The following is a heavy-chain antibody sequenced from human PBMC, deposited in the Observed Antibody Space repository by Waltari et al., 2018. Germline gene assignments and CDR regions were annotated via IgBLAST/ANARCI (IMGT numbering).Heavy chain of an antibody. CDR1: GGSISSSSYY. Sequence: QLQLQESGPGLVKPSETLSLTCTVSGGSISSSSYYWGWIRQPPGKGREWIGSIYYSGSTYYNPSLKSRVTISVDTSKNQFSLKLSSVTAADTAVYYCAREGNYDFWSGSYYYYYMDVWGKGTTVTVSS. V-gene: IGHV4-39*02. J-gene: IGHJ6*03. D-gene: IGHD3-3*01. CDR2: IYYSGST. CDR3: AREGNYDFWSGSYYYYYMDV.